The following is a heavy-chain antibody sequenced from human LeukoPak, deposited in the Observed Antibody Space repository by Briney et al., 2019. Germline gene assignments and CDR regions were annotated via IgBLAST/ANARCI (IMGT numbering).Heavy chain of an antibody. CDR1: GGSISNYY. CDR3: ARGLPTSDAFDI. V-gene: IGHV4-59*01. J-gene: IGHJ3*02. D-gene: IGHD1-1*01. CDR2: IYYSGST. Sequence: SETLSLTCTVSGGSISNYYWSWIRQPPGKGLEWIGYIYYSGSTNYNPSLKSRVTISVDTSKNQFSLKLSSVTAADTAVYYCARGLPTSDAFDIWGQGTMVTVSS.